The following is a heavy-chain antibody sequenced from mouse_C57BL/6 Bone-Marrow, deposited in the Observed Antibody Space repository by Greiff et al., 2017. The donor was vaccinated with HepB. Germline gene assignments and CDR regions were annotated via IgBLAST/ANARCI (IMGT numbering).Heavy chain of an antibody. CDR2: ISSGSSTI. CDR3: ARTTVVTYWYFDV. V-gene: IGHV5-17*01. Sequence: EVMLVESGGGLVKPGGSLKLSCAASGFTFSDYGMHWVRQAPEKGLEWVAYISSGSSTIYYADTVKGRFTIPRDNAKNTLFLQMTSLRSEDTAMYYCARTTVVTYWYFDVWGTGTTVTVSS. CDR1: GFTFSDYG. J-gene: IGHJ1*03. D-gene: IGHD1-1*01.